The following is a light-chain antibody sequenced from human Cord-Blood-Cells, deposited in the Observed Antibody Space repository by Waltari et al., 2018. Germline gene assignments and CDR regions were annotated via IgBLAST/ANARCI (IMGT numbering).Light chain of an antibody. CDR3: QQYNNWPPVT. Sequence: EIVMTQSPATLSVSPGERATLPCRASQSVISNVAWYQQKPGQAPRLLIYGASTRATGIPARFSGSGSGTEFTLTISSLQSEDFAVYYCQQYNNWPPVTFGPGTKVDIK. CDR2: GAS. V-gene: IGKV3-15*01. CDR1: QSVISN. J-gene: IGKJ3*01.